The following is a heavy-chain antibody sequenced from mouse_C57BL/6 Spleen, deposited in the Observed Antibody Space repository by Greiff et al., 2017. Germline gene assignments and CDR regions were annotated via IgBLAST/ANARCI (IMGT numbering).Heavy chain of an antibody. CDR2: ISSGSSTI. V-gene: IGHV5-17*01. D-gene: IGHD2-2*01. J-gene: IGHJ2*01. CDR3: ARRDGYGERYLDY. CDR1: GFTFSDYG. Sequence: EVQVVESGGGLVKPGGSLKLSCAASGFTFSDYGMHWVRQAPEKGLEWVAYISSGSSTIYYADTVKGRFTISRDNAKNTLFLQMNSLRSEDAAMYYCARRDGYGERYLDYWGQGTTLTVSS.